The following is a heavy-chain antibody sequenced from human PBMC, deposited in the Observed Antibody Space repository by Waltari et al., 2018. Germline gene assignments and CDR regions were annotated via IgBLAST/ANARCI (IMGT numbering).Heavy chain of an antibody. J-gene: IGHJ4*02. CDR1: GFTFGHYW. CDR3: AREATATSLDH. D-gene: IGHD4-17*01. Sequence: EVRLEESGGTSVKPGGSLRLSCATSGFTFGHYWMSWVRQAPGKGLEWVGNINQDGSEMHSVDSVKGRLFISRDNSKNALFLEMNSLRGEDSGVYYCAREATATSLDHWGQGTLVRVSS. CDR2: INQDGSEM. V-gene: IGHV3-7*01.